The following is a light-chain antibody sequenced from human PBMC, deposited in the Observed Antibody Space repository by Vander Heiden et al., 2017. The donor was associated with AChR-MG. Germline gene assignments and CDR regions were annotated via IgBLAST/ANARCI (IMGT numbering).Light chain of an antibody. Sequence: SVLIQLPSASGSLGQSFSIPCTAPSSVVGGFNFVSWHLQHPGKAPRLIICEVTKRPSGVPDRFSGSKSGNSASLTVSGLQAEDEAVYYCSSYAGSNTLGFGGGTRLTVL. J-gene: IGLJ2*01. CDR1: SSVVGGFNF. V-gene: IGLV2-8*01. CDR3: SSYAGSNTLG. CDR2: EVT.